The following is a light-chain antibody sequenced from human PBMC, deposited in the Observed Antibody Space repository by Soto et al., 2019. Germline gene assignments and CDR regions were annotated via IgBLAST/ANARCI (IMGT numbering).Light chain of an antibody. CDR3: QQYDILPLS. Sequence: LSLSVGDRVXXTCLSIHTISSWLAWYQQKPAKAPKLLIYNASTLKSGVPSRFSGSRSGTEFTLTISSLHSEDFALYYCQQYDILPLSFGGVTKVDI. V-gene: IGKV1-5*03. CDR1: HTISSW. CDR2: NAS. J-gene: IGKJ4*01.